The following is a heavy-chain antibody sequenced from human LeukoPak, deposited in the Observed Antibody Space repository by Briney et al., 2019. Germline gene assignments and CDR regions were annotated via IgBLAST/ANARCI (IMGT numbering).Heavy chain of an antibody. CDR3: ARGRAMVRGVISFGYYFDY. J-gene: IGHJ4*02. CDR2: INHSGST. D-gene: IGHD3-10*01. Sequence: SETLSLTCAVYGGSFSGYYWSWIRQPPGKGLEWIGEINHSGSTNYNPSLKSRVTISVDTSKNQFSLKLSSVTAADTAVYYCARGRAMVRGVISFGYYFDYWGQGTLVTVSS. CDR1: GGSFSGYY. V-gene: IGHV4-34*01.